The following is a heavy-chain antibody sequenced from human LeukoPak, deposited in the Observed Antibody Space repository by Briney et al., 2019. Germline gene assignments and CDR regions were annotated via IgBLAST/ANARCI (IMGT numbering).Heavy chain of an antibody. CDR3: ARGGISGSYVAGDY. CDR2: ISSSDNTI. V-gene: IGHV3-11*01. Sequence: GGPLRLPCAPSGFTFSDYYISWIRQAPGRGREWVSFISSSDNTIYYADSVKGRFTISRDNAKNSLYLQMNSLRAEDTAMYYCARGGISGSYVAGDYWGQGTLVTVSS. D-gene: IGHD1-26*01. J-gene: IGHJ4*02. CDR1: GFTFSDYY.